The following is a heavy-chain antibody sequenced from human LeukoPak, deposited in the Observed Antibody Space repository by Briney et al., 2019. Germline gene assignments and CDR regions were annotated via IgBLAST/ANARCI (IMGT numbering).Heavy chain of an antibody. V-gene: IGHV1-2*02. D-gene: IGHD2-21*02. CDR3: VREGNELLSKNFDY. Sequence: ASVKVSCKASGFTFTGYYIHWVRQAPGQGLEWMGYINPHSGGTNSPQKFQGRVTMTTDTSISAAYMERSSLISDDTAMYYCVREGNELLSKNFDYWGQGTLVTVSS. J-gene: IGHJ4*02. CDR1: GFTFTGYY. CDR2: INPHSGGT.